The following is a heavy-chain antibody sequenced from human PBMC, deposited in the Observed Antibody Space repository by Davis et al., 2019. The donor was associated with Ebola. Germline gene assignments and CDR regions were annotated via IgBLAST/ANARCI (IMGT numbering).Heavy chain of an antibody. J-gene: IGHJ6*02. V-gene: IGHV3-30*02. CDR1: EFTISNYA. Sequence: GESLKISCAASEFTISNYAMYWVRQAPGKGLEWVTFIRYDGSNKHYADSVKGRFTISRDNSKNTLYLQMNSLRAEDTAVYYCAKDGGFYNMDVWDQGTAVTVSS. D-gene: IGHD3-16*01. CDR2: IRYDGSNK. CDR3: AKDGGFYNMDV.